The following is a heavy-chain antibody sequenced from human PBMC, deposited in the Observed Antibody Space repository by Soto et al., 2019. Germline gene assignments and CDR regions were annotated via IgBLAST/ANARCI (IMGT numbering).Heavy chain of an antibody. CDR3: ARGANYDFWSGYLYYYYMDV. CDR2: IYSGGST. Sequence: GGSLRLSCAASGFTVSSNYMSWVRQAPGKGLEWVSVIYSGGSTYYADSVKGRFTISRHNSKNTLYLQMNSLRAEDTAVYYCARGANYDFWSGYLYYYYMDVWGKGTTVTVSS. J-gene: IGHJ6*03. V-gene: IGHV3-53*04. D-gene: IGHD3-3*01. CDR1: GFTVSSNY.